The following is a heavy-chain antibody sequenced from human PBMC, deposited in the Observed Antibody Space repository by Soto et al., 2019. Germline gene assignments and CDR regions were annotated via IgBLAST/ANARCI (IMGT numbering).Heavy chain of an antibody. CDR1: GGSFSGYY. CDR3: ARETGGWYVHYFDY. CDR2: INHSGST. J-gene: IGHJ4*02. Sequence: PSETLSLTCAVYGGSFSGYYWSWIRQPPVNRLEWIGEINHSGSTNYNPSLKSRVTISVDTSKNQFSLKLSSVTAADTAVYYCARETGGWYVHYFDYWGQGTLVTVSS. V-gene: IGHV4-34*01. D-gene: IGHD6-19*01.